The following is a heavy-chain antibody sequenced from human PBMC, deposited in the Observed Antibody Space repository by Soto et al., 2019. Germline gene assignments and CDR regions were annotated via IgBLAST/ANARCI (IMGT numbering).Heavy chain of an antibody. CDR1: GGSISSGGYY. Sequence: QVQLQESGPGLVKPSQTLSLTCTVSGGSISSGGYYWSWIRQHPGKGLEWIGYIYYSGSTYYNPSLMRHVTSSVDTYKNQFSLKLSSVPAADTAVYYCARWSDYYETSGYHPPDAFDIWGQGTMVTVSS. J-gene: IGHJ3*02. D-gene: IGHD3-22*01. V-gene: IGHV4-31*01. CDR2: IYYSGST. CDR3: ARWSDYYETSGYHPPDAFDI.